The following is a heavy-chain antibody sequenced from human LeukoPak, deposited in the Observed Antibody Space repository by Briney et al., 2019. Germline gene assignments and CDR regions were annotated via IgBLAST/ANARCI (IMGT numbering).Heavy chain of an antibody. D-gene: IGHD2-21*02. Sequence: GGSLRLSCAASGFNFDDYSMNWVRQAPGKGLEWVSGIVGNGRSTSYADSVKGRFTISRDNAKKSLYLHMNSLRVEDTAFYNCARRASCGGDCYYFDYWGQGTLVAVSS. CDR1: GFNFDDYS. CDR2: IVGNGRST. J-gene: IGHJ4*02. CDR3: ARRASCGGDCYYFDY. V-gene: IGHV3-20*01.